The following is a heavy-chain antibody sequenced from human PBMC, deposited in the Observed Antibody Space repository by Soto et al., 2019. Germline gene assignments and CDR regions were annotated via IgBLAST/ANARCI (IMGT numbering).Heavy chain of an antibody. J-gene: IGHJ4*02. D-gene: IGHD3-3*01. V-gene: IGHV3-48*03. CDR1: GFTFSSYE. Sequence: HPGGSLRLSCAASGFTFSSYEMNWVRQAPGKGLEWVSYISSGGTTIYYADSVKGRVTISRDNAKNSLDLQMNSLRADDTAIYYCARALDFWSCYLSDWCQGTLVTVSS. CDR2: ISSGGTTI. CDR3: ARALDFWSCYLSD.